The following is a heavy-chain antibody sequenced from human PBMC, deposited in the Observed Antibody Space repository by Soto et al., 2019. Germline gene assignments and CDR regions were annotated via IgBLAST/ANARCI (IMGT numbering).Heavy chain of an antibody. D-gene: IGHD5-12*01. CDR1: GGGNLRDYR. J-gene: IGHJ4*02. V-gene: IGHV1-69*01. CDR2: IIPKLGSA. CDR3: ARRGEGYNSGAVY. Sequence: QVQLVQSGAEVKEPGSSVKVSCKASGGGNLRDYRTTWVRRAPGQGLEWMGGIIPKLGSANYAQNFQGRVTITADESTNTVYMELRSLRSDDTALYYCARRGEGYNSGAVYRGQGTTVTVSS.